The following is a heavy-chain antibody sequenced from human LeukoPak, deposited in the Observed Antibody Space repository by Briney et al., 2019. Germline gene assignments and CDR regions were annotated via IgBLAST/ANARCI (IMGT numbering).Heavy chain of an antibody. D-gene: IGHD3-22*01. CDR1: GFTFSSYW. Sequence: PGGSLRLSCAASGFTFSSYWMSWVRQAPGKGLEWVANIKQDGSEKYYVDSVKGRFTISRDNAKNSLYLQMNSLRAEDTAVYYCAGGHIDYYDSSGYNAFDIWGQGTMVTVSS. CDR2: IKQDGSEK. V-gene: IGHV3-7*01. J-gene: IGHJ3*02. CDR3: AGGHIDYYDSSGYNAFDI.